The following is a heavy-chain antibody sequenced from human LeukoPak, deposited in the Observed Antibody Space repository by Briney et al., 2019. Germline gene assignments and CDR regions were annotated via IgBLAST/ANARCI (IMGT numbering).Heavy chain of an antibody. CDR3: ARGGSVTMVRGVIRGIYYGMDV. CDR1: GYTFTGYY. J-gene: IGHJ6*02. CDR2: INPNSGGT. Sequence: ASVKVSCKASGYTFTGYYMHWVRQAPGQGLEWMGWINPNSGGTNYAQKFQGRVIMTRDTSISTAYMELSRLRSDDTAVYYCARGGSVTMVRGVIRGIYYGMDVWGQGTTVTVSS. D-gene: IGHD3-10*01. V-gene: IGHV1-2*02.